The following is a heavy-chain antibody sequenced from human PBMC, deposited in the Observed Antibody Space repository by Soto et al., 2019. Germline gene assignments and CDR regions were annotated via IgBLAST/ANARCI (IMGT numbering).Heavy chain of an antibody. V-gene: IGHV4-59*01. J-gene: IGHJ3*02. CDR1: GGSISSYY. CDR2: IYYSGST. CDR3: ARESYPLRAFDI. Sequence: SETLSLTCTVSGGSISSYYWSWIRQPPGKGLEWIGYIYYSGSTNYNPSLKSRVTISVDTSKNQFSLKLSSVTAADTAVHYCARESYPLRAFDIWGQGTMVTVS.